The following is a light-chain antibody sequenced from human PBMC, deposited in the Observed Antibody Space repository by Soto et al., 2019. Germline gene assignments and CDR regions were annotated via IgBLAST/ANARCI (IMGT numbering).Light chain of an antibody. CDR2: SND. Sequence: QSVLTQPPSASGTPGQTVTISCSGTRSSIGSNTVNWYQQFPGTAPKLLIYSNDLRPSGVPDRISGSKSGTSAFLAISGLQSEDEADYYCAAWDDSLLGVVFGGGTKLTVL. CDR1: RSSIGSNT. CDR3: AAWDDSLLGVV. V-gene: IGLV1-44*01. J-gene: IGLJ2*01.